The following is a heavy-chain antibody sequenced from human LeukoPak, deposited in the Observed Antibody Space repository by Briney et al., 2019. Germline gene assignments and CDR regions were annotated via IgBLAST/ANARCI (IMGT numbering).Heavy chain of an antibody. CDR2: FDLDGAGET. Sequence: ASVKVSCKVSGYSLTEVSKYWVRQAPGKGLEWMGGFDLDGAGETFFAQKFEGRVTMTEDTSTDTVYMELSSLRSDDTAVYYCAMGDPYQLLEYWGQGTLVTVSS. D-gene: IGHD2-2*01. CDR1: GYSLTEVS. CDR3: AMGDPYQLLEY. J-gene: IGHJ4*02. V-gene: IGHV1-24*01.